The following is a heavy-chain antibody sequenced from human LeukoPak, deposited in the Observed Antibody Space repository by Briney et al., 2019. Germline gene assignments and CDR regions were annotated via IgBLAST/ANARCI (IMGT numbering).Heavy chain of an antibody. J-gene: IGHJ5*02. D-gene: IGHD3-22*01. CDR1: GGSIDSGDYY. Sequence: SETLSLTCTVSGGSIDSGDYYWSWIRQPPGKGLEWIGYTYYSGSTYYNPSLKNRVSISVDTSKNQFSLNLSSVTAADTAVYYCARPYYYDSRIDPWGQGTLVTVSS. V-gene: IGHV4-30-4*01. CDR2: TYYSGST. CDR3: ARPYYYDSRIDP.